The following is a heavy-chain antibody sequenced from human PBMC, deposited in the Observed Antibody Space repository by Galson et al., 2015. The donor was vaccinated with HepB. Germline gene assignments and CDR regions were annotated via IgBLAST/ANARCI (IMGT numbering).Heavy chain of an antibody. J-gene: IGHJ4*02. V-gene: IGHV4-34*01. CDR1: GGSFSGYY. CDR2: INHSGST. CDR3: ARATPRYGTMIVVVIIGYYFDY. Sequence: ETLSLTCAVYGGSFSGYYWSWIRQPPGEGLEWIGEINHSGSTNYNPSLKSRVTISVETSKNQFSLKLSSVTAADTAVYYCARATPRYGTMIVVVIIGYYFDYWGQGTLVTVSS. D-gene: IGHD3-22*01.